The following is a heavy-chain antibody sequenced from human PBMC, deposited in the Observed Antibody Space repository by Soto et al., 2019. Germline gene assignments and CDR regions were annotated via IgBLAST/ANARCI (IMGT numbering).Heavy chain of an antibody. CDR1: GGSISSSSYY. J-gene: IGHJ5*02. V-gene: IGHV4-39*01. CDR3: ARHPYSSSWYGWFDP. CDR2: IYYSGST. D-gene: IGHD6-13*01. Sequence: SETLSLTCTVSGGSISSSSYYWGWIRQPPGKGLEWIGSIYYSGSTYYNPSLKGRVTISVDTSKNQFSLKLSSVTAADTAVYYCARHPYSSSWYGWFDPWGQGTLVTVSS.